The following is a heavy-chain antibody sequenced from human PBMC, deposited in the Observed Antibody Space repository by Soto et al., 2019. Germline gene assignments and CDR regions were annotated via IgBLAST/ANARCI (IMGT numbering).Heavy chain of an antibody. Sequence: VGSLRLSCAASGFIFSSYGMHWVRQAPGKGLEWVAGIWYDGSNKYYVDSVKGRFTISRDNSKNTVYLQMNSLRAEDTAVYYCARDPRYTSGWYYSDYWGQGTLVTVSS. CDR2: IWYDGSNK. CDR1: GFIFSSYG. J-gene: IGHJ4*02. D-gene: IGHD6-19*01. V-gene: IGHV3-33*01. CDR3: ARDPRYTSGWYYSDY.